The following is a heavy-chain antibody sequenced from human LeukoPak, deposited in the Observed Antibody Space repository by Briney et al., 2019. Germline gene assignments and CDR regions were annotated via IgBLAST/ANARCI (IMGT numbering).Heavy chain of an antibody. CDR2: ITSSSSTI. CDR1: GFTFGSYN. CDR3: ARDDTSAHFFDY. Sequence: PGGSLRLSCAASGFTFGSYNMNWVRQAPGKGLEWVSYITSSSSTIYYADSVKGRFTISRDNAKNSLYLQMNSLRGEDTAVYYCARDDTSAHFFDYWGQGTLVTVSS. V-gene: IGHV3-48*04. D-gene: IGHD3-10*01. J-gene: IGHJ4*02.